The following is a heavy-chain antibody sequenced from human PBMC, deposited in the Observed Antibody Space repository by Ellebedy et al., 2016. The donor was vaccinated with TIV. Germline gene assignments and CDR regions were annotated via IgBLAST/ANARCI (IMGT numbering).Heavy chain of an antibody. V-gene: IGHV4-38-2*02. CDR1: DDSVSSDNY. CDR2: IYQSGST. J-gene: IGHJ6*02. CDR3: ARDYGTSGSYYYYYGMDV. Sequence: SETLSLXXTVFDDSVSSDNYWGWFRPSPGKGLEWIGSIYQSGSTHYNPSLKSRVTISVDASKNQFSLKLNSVTAADTAVYYCARDYGTSGSYYYYYGMDVWGQGTTVTVS. D-gene: IGHD2-8*01.